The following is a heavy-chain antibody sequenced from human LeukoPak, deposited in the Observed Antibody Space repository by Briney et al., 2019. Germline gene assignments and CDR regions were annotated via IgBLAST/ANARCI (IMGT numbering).Heavy chain of an antibody. CDR1: GFTFSNYA. V-gene: IGHV3-23*01. Sequence: GGSLRLSCAASGFTFSNYAMSWVRQAPGEGLEWVSTIKSSGDSTFYADSVKGRFTISRDNSKNTLYLQMNSLRAEDTAVYYCAKALRTGDYWGQGTLVTVSS. CDR2: IKSSGDST. D-gene: IGHD3-10*01. J-gene: IGHJ4*02. CDR3: AKALRTGDY.